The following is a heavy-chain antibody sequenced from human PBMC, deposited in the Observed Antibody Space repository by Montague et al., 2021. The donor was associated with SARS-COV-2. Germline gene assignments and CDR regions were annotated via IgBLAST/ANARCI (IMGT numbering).Heavy chain of an antibody. CDR1: GGSISSFY. V-gene: IGHV4-59*08. Sequence: SETLSLTCTVSGGSISSFYWSWFRQPPGKGLEWIGYISDSGSTNYNPSLTSRVTMSVDTSKNQFSLKLSSVTAADTAVYYCATLPSSITIFGVVQGYYFDDWGQGTLVTVSS. J-gene: IGHJ4*02. CDR3: ATLPSSITIFGVVQGYYFDD. CDR2: ISDSGST. D-gene: IGHD3-3*01.